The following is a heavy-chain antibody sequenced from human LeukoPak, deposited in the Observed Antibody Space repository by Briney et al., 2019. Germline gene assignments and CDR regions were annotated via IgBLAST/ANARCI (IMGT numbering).Heavy chain of an antibody. CDR3: ARDRIVFGVVIPDV. D-gene: IGHD3-3*01. V-gene: IGHV4-59*01. CDR2: IYYSGST. CDR1: GGSTSSYY. J-gene: IGHJ6*04. Sequence: SETLSLTCTVSGGSTSSYYWSWSPPPPGKGLERIGYIYYSGSTNYNPSLKSRVTISVDTSKNQFSLKLSSVTAADTAVYYCARDRIVFGVVIPDVWGKGTTVTVSS.